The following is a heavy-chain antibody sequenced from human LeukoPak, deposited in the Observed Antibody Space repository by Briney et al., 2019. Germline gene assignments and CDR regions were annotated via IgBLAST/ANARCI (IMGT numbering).Heavy chain of an antibody. CDR3: AGGAGTHYEAVKKFCY. D-gene: IGHD1-14*01. V-gene: IGHV4-59*01. CDR1: GGSISSDY. CDR2: IYYSGST. J-gene: IGHJ4*02. Sequence: PSETLSLTCTVSGGSISSDYWSWIRQPPGKGLEWIGYIYYSGSTNYNPSLKSRVTISVDTSKNQFSLKLSSVTAADTAVYYCAGGAGTHYEAVKKFCYRGQGTLVTGSS.